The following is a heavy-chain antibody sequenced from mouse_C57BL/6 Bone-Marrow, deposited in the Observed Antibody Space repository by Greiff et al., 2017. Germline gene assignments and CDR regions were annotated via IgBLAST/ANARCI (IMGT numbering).Heavy chain of an antibody. J-gene: IGHJ4*01. V-gene: IGHV1-78*01. CDR2: IYPRDGST. CDR1: GYTFTDHT. D-gene: IGHD1-1*01. Sequence: VQLQQSDAELVKPGASVKISCKASGYTFTDHTIHWMKQRPEQGLEWIGYIYPRDGSTKYNEKFKGKATLTADKSSSTAYMQLNSLTSEDTAVYFCARSYYYGSSYPYYYAMDCWGQGTSVTVSS. CDR3: ARSYYYGSSYPYYYAMDC.